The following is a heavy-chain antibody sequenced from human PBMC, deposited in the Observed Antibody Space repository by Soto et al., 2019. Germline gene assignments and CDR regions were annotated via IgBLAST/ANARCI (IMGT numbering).Heavy chain of an antibody. Sequence: PGESLKISCKGSGYSITIYWIGWVRQMPGKGLEWMGIIYPGDSDTRYSPSFQGQVTISADKSISTAYLQWSSLKASDTAMYYCARPRAADSYDSSGYYAYWGQGTLVTVS. CDR2: IYPGDSDT. CDR3: ARPRAADSYDSSGYYAY. V-gene: IGHV5-51*01. J-gene: IGHJ4*02. D-gene: IGHD3-22*01. CDR1: GYSITIYW.